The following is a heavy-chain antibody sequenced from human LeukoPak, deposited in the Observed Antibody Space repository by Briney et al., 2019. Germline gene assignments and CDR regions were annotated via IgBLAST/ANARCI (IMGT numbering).Heavy chain of an antibody. CDR2: INWNGGST. Sequence: TGGSLRLSCAASGFTFDDYGMSWVRQAPGKGLEWVSGINWNGGSTGYADSVKGRFTISRDNAKNSLYLQMNSLRAEDTAVYYCASYYDSSGYYSPAEYFQHWGQGTLVTVSS. CDR3: ASYYDSSGYYSPAEYFQH. CDR1: GFTFDDYG. D-gene: IGHD3-22*01. V-gene: IGHV3-20*04. J-gene: IGHJ1*01.